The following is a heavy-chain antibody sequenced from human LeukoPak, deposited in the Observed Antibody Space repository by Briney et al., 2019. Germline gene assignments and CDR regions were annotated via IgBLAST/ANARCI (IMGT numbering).Heavy chain of an antibody. Sequence: ASVKVSCKASGYTFIDLYMHWVRQAPGQGLEWMGWINPNSGGTNCAQKFQGRVTMTRDTSISTAYMELSRLRSDDTAVYYCANLLTTVTTHGNFDYWGQGTLVTVSS. CDR2: INPNSGGT. CDR1: GYTFIDLY. J-gene: IGHJ4*02. V-gene: IGHV1-2*02. CDR3: ANLLTTVTTHGNFDY. D-gene: IGHD4-17*01.